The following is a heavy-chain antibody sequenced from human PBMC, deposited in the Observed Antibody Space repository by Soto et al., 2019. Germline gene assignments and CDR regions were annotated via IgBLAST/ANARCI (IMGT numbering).Heavy chain of an antibody. V-gene: IGHV1-69*12. CDR2: IIAIFGTA. CDR3: ASQSLAARPGCYYYGMDV. J-gene: IGHJ6*02. D-gene: IGHD6-6*01. CDR1: GGTFSSYA. Sequence: QVQLVQSGAEVKKPGSSVKVSCKASGGTFSSYAISWVRQAPGQGLEWMGGIIAIFGTANYAQKFQGRVTITADESTSTAYMELSSLRSEDTAVYYCASQSLAARPGCYYYGMDVWGQGTTVTVSS.